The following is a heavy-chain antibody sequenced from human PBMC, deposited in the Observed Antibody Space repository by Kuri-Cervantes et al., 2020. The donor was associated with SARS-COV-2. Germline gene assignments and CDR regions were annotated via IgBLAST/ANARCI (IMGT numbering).Heavy chain of an antibody. D-gene: IGHD2-2*01. V-gene: IGHV3-21*01. J-gene: IGHJ6*02. CDR1: GFTFSSYS. CDR3: ARDRAPDRYCSSTSCYRGMDV. Sequence: GGSLRLSCAASGFTFSSYSMNWVRQAPGKGLEWVSSISSSSSYINYADSVKGRFTISRDNAKNSLYLQMNSLRAEDTAVYYCARDRAPDRYCSSTSCYRGMDVWGQGTTVTVSS. CDR2: ISSSSSYI.